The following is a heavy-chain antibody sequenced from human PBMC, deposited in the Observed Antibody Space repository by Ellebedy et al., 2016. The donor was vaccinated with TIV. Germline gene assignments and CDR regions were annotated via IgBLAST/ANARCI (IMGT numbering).Heavy chain of an antibody. J-gene: IGHJ5*02. D-gene: IGHD4-23*01. CDR2: INPKNGDT. CDR1: GYNFAGHY. V-gene: IGHV1-2*02. Sequence: AASVKVSCKASGYNFAGHYLHWVRQAPGQGLEWMGWINPKNGDTNYAQTFQDRVTITSKTSINTVYMELTRLKFDDTAVYYCAKDGPYETVEFDPWGQGTLVTVSS. CDR3: AKDGPYETVEFDP.